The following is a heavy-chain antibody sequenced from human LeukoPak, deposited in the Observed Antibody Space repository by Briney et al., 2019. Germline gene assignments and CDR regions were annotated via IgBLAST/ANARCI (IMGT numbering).Heavy chain of an antibody. CDR3: AKRRGLELLYYYYMDV. CDR2: IYYSGST. CDR1: GRSISSSSYY. D-gene: IGHD1-7*01. V-gene: IGHV4-39*07. Sequence: SETLSLTCTVSGRSISSSSYYWGWIRQPPGKGLEWIWSIYYSGSTYYNPSLKSRVTISVDTSKNQFSLKLSSVTAADTAVYYCAKRRGLELLYYYYMDVWGKGTTVTVSS. J-gene: IGHJ6*03.